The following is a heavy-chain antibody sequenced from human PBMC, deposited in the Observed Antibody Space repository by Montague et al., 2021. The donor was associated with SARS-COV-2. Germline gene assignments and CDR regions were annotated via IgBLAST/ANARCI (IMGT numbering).Heavy chain of an antibody. CDR1: GGSISSGGYY. V-gene: IGHV4-61*08. D-gene: IGHD3-9*01. CDR2: IYYSGST. J-gene: IGHJ4*02. CDR3: ARTELRYFDWLVPVYFNX. Sequence: SETLSLTCTVSGGSISSGGYYWSWIRQPPGKGLEWIGYIYYSGSTNYNPSLKSRVTISVDTSKNQFSLKLSSVTAADTAVYYCARTELRYFDWLVPVYFNXWGQGTLVTVSS.